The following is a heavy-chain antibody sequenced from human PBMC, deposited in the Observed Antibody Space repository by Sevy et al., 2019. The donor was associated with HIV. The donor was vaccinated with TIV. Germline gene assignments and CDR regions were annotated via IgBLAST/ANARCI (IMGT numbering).Heavy chain of an antibody. Sequence: GGSLRLSCAASGFPFSSYAMSWVRQAPGKGLEWVSAIGGSGVSTYYADSVKGRITISRDNSKNTLYLQMNSLRAEDTAVYYCAKDRAAMVGDAFDIWGQGTMVTVSS. CDR1: GFPFSSYA. V-gene: IGHV3-23*01. CDR2: IGGSGVST. J-gene: IGHJ3*02. D-gene: IGHD5-18*01. CDR3: AKDRAAMVGDAFDI.